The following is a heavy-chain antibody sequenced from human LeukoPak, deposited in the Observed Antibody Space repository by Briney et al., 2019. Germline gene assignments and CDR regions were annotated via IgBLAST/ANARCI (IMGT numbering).Heavy chain of an antibody. Sequence: PSETLSLTCAVYGGSFSGYYWSWIRQPPGKGLEWIGEINHSGSTNYNPSLKSRVTISVDTSKNQFSLKLSSVTAADTAVYYCARRLCGGDCYSTFSYWGQGTLVTLSS. CDR3: ARRLCGGDCYSTFSY. V-gene: IGHV4-34*01. CDR2: INHSGST. D-gene: IGHD2-21*02. J-gene: IGHJ4*02. CDR1: GGSFSGYY.